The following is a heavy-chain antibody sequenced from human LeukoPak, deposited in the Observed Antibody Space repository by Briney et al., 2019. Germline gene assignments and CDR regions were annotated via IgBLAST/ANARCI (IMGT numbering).Heavy chain of an antibody. D-gene: IGHD3-10*01. CDR1: GFTFSSYA. Sequence: TGGSLRLSCAASGFTFSSYAMHWVRQAPGKGLEWVAVISYDGSNKYYADSVKGRFTISRDNSKNTLYLQMNSLRAEDTAVYYCARDAYRITMVRGALDYWGQGTLVTVSS. CDR3: ARDAYRITMVRGALDY. CDR2: ISYDGSNK. J-gene: IGHJ4*02. V-gene: IGHV3-30-3*01.